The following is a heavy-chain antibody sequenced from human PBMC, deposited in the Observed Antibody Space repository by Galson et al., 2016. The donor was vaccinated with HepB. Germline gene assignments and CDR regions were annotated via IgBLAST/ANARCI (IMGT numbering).Heavy chain of an antibody. Sequence: SVKVSCKASGYTFTNYYMHWVRQAPGQGLEWMGIINPTDGSTNYAQNLQGRVTMTRDTSTSTVYMELSSLRSEYTAIYYCARGLEYSYGFFDFWGQGTLVTVSS. CDR2: INPTDGST. J-gene: IGHJ4*02. CDR3: ARGLEYSYGFFDF. V-gene: IGHV1-46*01. D-gene: IGHD5-18*01. CDR1: GYTFTNYY.